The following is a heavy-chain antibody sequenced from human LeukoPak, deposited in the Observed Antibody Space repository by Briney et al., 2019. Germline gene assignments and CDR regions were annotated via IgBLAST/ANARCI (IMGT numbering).Heavy chain of an antibody. CDR1: GHTGYY. CDR2: MSPDSDGT. CDR3: ANQEGIGAPGAWFDF. J-gene: IGHJ4*02. Sequence: GASVKVSCKASGHTGYYLHWVRQAPGQGLEWMGWMSPDSDGTNYAQNFQGRVTMTRDTSIRTVYMELKNLRSDDTAVYFCANQEGIGAPGAWFDFWGQGTLVTVSP. D-gene: IGHD1-26*01. V-gene: IGHV1-2*02.